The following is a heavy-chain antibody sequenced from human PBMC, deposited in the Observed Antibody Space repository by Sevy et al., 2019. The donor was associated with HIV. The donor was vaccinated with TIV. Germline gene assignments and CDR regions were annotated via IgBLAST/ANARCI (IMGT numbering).Heavy chain of an antibody. CDR1: GYTFTDYY. V-gene: IGHV1-2*02. CDR3: ASKYFDWLFDY. Sequence: ASVKVSCKTSGYTFTDYYIHWVRHVPGQGLEWMGWIDHNSGGTKYAQNFQGRVTVTRDTSISTVYMELSSLRSDDTAVYYCASKYFDWLFDYWGQGTQVTVSS. J-gene: IGHJ4*02. D-gene: IGHD3-9*01. CDR2: IDHNSGGT.